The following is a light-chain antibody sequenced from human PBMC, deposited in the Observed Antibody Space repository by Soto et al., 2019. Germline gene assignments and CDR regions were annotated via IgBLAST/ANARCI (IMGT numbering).Light chain of an antibody. J-gene: IGKJ1*01. CDR3: QQHNSYPAT. CDR1: QSISTW. CDR2: MAS. V-gene: IGKV1-5*03. Sequence: DIQMTQSPSTLSASVGDRVTITCRASQSISTWLAWYQQKPGKAPKLLIYMASTLESGVPSRFSGRASGTEFTLTISSLQPDDFATYYCQQHNSYPATFGQGTKVEIK.